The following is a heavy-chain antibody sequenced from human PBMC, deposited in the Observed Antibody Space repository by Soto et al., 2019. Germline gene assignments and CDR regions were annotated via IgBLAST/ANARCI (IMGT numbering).Heavy chain of an antibody. CDR3: ASGRDVVTTMVLQYDCFDP. Sequence: SETLSLTCAVSGGSISSGGYSWSWIRQPPGKGRVWIVDIYDSGSSYYNPSLNRRVTLSVDRSNNQFSLKLSSVTAADTAVYYCASGRDVVTTMVLQYDCFDPWGQGTLVTVSS. D-gene: IGHD5-12*01. CDR2: IYDSGSS. J-gene: IGHJ5*02. V-gene: IGHV4-30-2*01. CDR1: GGSISSGGYS.